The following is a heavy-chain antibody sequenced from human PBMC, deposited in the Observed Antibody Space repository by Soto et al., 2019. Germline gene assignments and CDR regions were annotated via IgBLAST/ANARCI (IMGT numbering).Heavy chain of an antibody. D-gene: IGHD6-13*01. J-gene: IGHJ6*02. CDR1: GFTFGDYA. V-gene: IGHV3-49*03. CDR2: IRSKAYGGTT. CDR3: TRRRIATAGTWGMYV. Sequence: PGGSLRLSCTASGFTFGDYAMSWFRQTPGKGLEWVGFIRSKAYGGTTEYAASVKGRFTISRDDSKSIAYLQMNSLKTEDTAVYYCTRRRIATAGTWGMYVWGQGTTVTVSS.